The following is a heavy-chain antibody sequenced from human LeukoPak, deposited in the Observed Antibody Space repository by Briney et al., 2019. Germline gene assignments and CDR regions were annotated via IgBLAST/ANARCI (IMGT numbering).Heavy chain of an antibody. V-gene: IGHV5-51*01. D-gene: IGHD3-16*01. CDR2: IYAGDSGT. J-gene: IGHJ4*02. CDR3: ARHMGARGFDY. Sequence: TGEYLKISCKGSGYSFTNYWIGWVRQMPGKGLEWMGIIYAGDSGTRYSPSFQGQVTISVDRSISTAYLQWSSLKASDTAIYYCARHMGARGFDYWGQGTLVTVS. CDR1: GYSFTNYW.